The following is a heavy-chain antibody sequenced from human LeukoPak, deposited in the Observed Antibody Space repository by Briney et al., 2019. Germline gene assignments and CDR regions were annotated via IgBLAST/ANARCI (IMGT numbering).Heavy chain of an antibody. J-gene: IGHJ4*02. CDR1: GFTFNSYA. CDR3: ARELSGSISRHFDY. D-gene: IGHD2-15*01. CDR2: ISYDGSNK. Sequence: PGGSLRLSCAASGFTFNSYAMHWVRQAPGKGLEWVAVISYDGSNKYYADSVKGRFSISRDNAKNALYLQMNSLRAEDTAVFYCARELSGSISRHFDYWGQGTLVTVSS. V-gene: IGHV3-30*04.